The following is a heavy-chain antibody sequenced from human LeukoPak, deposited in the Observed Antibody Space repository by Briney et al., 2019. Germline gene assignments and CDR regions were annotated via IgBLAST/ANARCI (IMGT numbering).Heavy chain of an antibody. D-gene: IGHD6-13*01. CDR2: VDGGGGGT. J-gene: IGHJ4*02. Sequence: GGSLRLSCAASGFTFSSYAMHWVRQAPGRGLEWVSSVDGGGGGTYYADSVKGRFTISRDNSKDTLYLQMNGLRAEDTAVYFCAKQSAGSAAWYSLHYDFWGQGTLVTVSS. CDR3: AKQSAGSAAWYSLHYDF. V-gene: IGHV3-23*01. CDR1: GFTFSSYA.